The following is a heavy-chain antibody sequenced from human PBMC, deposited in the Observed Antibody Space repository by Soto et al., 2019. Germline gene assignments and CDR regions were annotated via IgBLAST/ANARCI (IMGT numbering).Heavy chain of an antibody. V-gene: IGHV1-46*01. CDR2: INPSGGST. J-gene: IGHJ6*02. D-gene: IGHD5-18*01. CDR3: ATRNTAMTSLNYYYGMDV. Sequence: QVQLVQSGAEVKKPGASVKVSCKASGYTFTSYYMHWVRQAPGQGLEWMGIINPSGGSTSYAQKSQGRVTMTRDTSTSTVYMELSSLRSEDTAVYYCATRNTAMTSLNYYYGMDVWGQGTTVTVSS. CDR1: GYTFTSYY.